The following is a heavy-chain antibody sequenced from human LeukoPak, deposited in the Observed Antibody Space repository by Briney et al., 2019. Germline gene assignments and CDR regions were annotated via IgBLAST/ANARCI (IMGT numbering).Heavy chain of an antibody. CDR1: GFTVSSNY. CDR2: IYSGGST. CDR3: ARGEYQLPQGN. J-gene: IGHJ4*02. V-gene: IGHV3-66*02. Sequence: GGSLRLSCAASGFTVSSNYMSWVRQAPGKWLEWVSVIYSGGSTYYADSVKGRFTISRDNSKNTLYLQMNSLRAEDTAVYYCARGEYQLPQGNWGQGTLVTVSS. D-gene: IGHD2-2*01.